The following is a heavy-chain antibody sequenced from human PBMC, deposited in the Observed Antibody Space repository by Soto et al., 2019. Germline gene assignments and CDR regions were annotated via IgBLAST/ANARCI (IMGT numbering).Heavy chain of an antibody. V-gene: IGHV2-5*02. CDR3: ANSYSEPYTYYGMDL. CDR2: LHWDGDE. CDR1: GFSLRDNGVS. Sequence: SGPTLVNPTQTLTLTCTFSGFSLRDNGVSVGWIRQPPGKALEWLALLHWDGDEHYCPSLKTRLTISKGTSKNQVVLTMTDMDTVDTATYYCANSYSEPYTYYGMDLWGQGTTVTVSS. D-gene: IGHD4-4*01. J-gene: IGHJ6*02.